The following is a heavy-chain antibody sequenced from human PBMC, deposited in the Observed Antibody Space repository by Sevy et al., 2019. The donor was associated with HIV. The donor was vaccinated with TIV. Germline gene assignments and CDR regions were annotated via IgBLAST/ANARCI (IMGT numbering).Heavy chain of an antibody. CDR2: ISASGAST. CDR3: AKLSCSDGNCFSIDY. V-gene: IGHV3-23*01. CDR1: GFTFRSYD. D-gene: IGHD2-15*01. Sequence: GGSLRLSCAASGFTFRSYDMTWVRQAPGKGLEWVSGISASGASTYYADSVKGRFTISRDNSKNTLYLQINSLRAEDTAVYYCAKLSCSDGNCFSIDYWGQGTLVTVSS. J-gene: IGHJ4*02.